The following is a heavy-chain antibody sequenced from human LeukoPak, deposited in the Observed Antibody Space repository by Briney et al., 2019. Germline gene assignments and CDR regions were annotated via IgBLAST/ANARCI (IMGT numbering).Heavy chain of an antibody. J-gene: IGHJ4*02. CDR3: ARGFAIDY. CDR1: GYSFTGYH. V-gene: IGHV1-2*02. Sequence: ASVKVSCKASGYSFTGYHIHWVRQAPGQGLRWMGWINPNSGDTNYAQTFQGRVTMTRDTSISTAYMELISLASDDTAVYFCARGFAIDYWGQGTLVTVSS. CDR2: INPNSGDT.